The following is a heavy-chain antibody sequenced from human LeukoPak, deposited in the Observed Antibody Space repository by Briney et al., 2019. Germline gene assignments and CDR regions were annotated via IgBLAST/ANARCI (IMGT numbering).Heavy chain of an antibody. Sequence: SETLSLTCTVSGGSISSYYWSWIRQPPGKGLEWIGYIYYSGSTNYNPSLKSRVTISVDTSKNQFSLELSSVTAADTAVYYCARAPTILSYGMDVWGQGTTVTVSS. D-gene: IGHD3-3*01. CDR3: ARAPTILSYGMDV. J-gene: IGHJ6*02. V-gene: IGHV4-59*01. CDR1: GGSISSYY. CDR2: IYYSGST.